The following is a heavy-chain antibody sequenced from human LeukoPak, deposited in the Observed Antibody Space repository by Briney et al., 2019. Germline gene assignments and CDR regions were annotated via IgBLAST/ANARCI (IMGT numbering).Heavy chain of an antibody. D-gene: IGHD1-26*01. CDR1: GYTFTSYG. CDR3: ARDAYSGSYYVHSDY. J-gene: IGHJ4*02. CDR2: IRAYNGNT. V-gene: IGHV1-18*01. Sequence: GASVKVSCKASGYTFTSYGISWVRQAPGQGLEWMGWIRAYNGNTNYAQKLQGRVTMTTDTSTSTAYMELRSLRSDDTAVYYCARDAYSGSYYVHSDYWGQGTLVTVSS.